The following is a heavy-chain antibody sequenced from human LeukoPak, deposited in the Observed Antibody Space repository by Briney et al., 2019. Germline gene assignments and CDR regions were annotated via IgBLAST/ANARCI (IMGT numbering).Heavy chain of an antibody. J-gene: IGHJ6*02. Sequence: GGSLRLSCAASGFTFSSYGMHWVRQAPGKGLQWVAVISYDGSNKYYADSVKGRFTISRDNSKNTLYLQMNSLRAEDTAVYYCAKDRGYGDAEGYGMDVWSQGTTVTVSS. D-gene: IGHD4-17*01. CDR2: ISYDGSNK. CDR1: GFTFSSYG. CDR3: AKDRGYGDAEGYGMDV. V-gene: IGHV3-30*18.